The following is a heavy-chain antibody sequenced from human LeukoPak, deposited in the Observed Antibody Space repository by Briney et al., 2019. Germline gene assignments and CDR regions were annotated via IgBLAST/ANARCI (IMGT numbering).Heavy chain of an antibody. J-gene: IGHJ4*02. V-gene: IGHV1-46*01. CDR1: GYTFTSYY. D-gene: IGHD6-19*01. CDR3: AREGSIAVAGMVY. CDR2: INPSGGST. Sequence: APVKVSCKASGYTFTSYYMHWVRQAPGQGLEWMGIINPSGGSTSYAQKFQGRVTMTRDASTSTVYMELSSLRSEDTAVYYCAREGSIAVAGMVYWGQGTLVTVSS.